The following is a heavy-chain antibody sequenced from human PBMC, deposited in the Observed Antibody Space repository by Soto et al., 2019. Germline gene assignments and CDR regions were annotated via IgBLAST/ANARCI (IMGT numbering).Heavy chain of an antibody. J-gene: IGHJ4*02. D-gene: IGHD3-3*01. CDR1: GFTFSDFY. CDR3: ASGSSFAVVGQEDIDY. CDR2: IHPNRRTT. V-gene: IGHV1-46*01. Sequence: QVELLQYGAEVKKPGASEKISCKTPGFTFSDFYMHWVRQAPGPGLEWMGLIHPNRRTTVYAQKFGGRLTVYRDTFTSTDSMERNRLTAEDRAGYFCASGSSFAVVGQEDIDYWGQGTLLTVSS.